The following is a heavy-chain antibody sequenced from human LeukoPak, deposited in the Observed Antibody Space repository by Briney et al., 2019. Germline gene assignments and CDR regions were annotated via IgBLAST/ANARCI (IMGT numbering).Heavy chain of an antibody. V-gene: IGHV1-2*02. J-gene: IGHJ4*02. CDR3: ARDVAFIAVASGY. CDR2: INPNSGGT. CDR1: GYTFTGYY. Sequence: ASVKVSCKASGYTFTGYYIHWVRQAPGQGLEWMGWINPNSGGTNYAQKFQGRVTMTRDTSISTAYMELSRLTSDDTAVYYCARDVAFIAVASGYWGQGTLVTVSS. D-gene: IGHD6-19*01.